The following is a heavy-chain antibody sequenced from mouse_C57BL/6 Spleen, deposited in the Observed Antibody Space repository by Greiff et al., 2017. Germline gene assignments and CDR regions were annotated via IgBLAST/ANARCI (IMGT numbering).Heavy chain of an antibody. Sequence: VQLQQSGPELVKPGASVKISCKASGYTFTDYYMDWVKQSHGKSLEWIGDINPNNGGTNYNQKFKGKATFTADKSSSTAYLELRSLTSEDTAVEYYARDSYYASSMDYWGQGTSVTASS. CDR3: ARDSYYASSMDY. CDR2: INPNNGGT. J-gene: IGHJ4*01. D-gene: IGHD1-1*01. V-gene: IGHV1-18*01. CDR1: GYTFTDYY.